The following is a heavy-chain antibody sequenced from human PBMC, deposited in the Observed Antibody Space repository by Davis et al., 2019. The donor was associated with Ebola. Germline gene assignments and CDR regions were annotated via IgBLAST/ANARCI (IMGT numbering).Heavy chain of an antibody. Sequence: PSETLSLTCTVSGTYITSHYWTWIRQSPGRGLEWIGYIYSDDITNYNPSLKSLVSITVGTSKNQFSLKLISVSAADTAGYYCARGLSGVASFDVWGQGTMVTVSS. V-gene: IGHV4-59*11. CDR3: ARGLSGVASFDV. J-gene: IGHJ3*01. CDR2: IYSDDIT. CDR1: GTYITSHY. D-gene: IGHD1-26*01.